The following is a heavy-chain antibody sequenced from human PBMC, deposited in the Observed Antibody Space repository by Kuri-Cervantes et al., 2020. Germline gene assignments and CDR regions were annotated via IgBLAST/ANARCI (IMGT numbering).Heavy chain of an antibody. D-gene: IGHD6-13*01. Sequence: GESLKISCAASGFTFSSYEMNWVRQAPGKGLEWVSYISSSGSTIYYADSVKGRFTISRDNAKNSLYLQMNSLRAEDTAVYYCARDREGIAAADWYFDLWGRGTLVTVSS. J-gene: IGHJ2*01. CDR2: ISSSGSTI. CDR1: GFTFSSYE. V-gene: IGHV3-48*03. CDR3: ARDREGIAAADWYFDL.